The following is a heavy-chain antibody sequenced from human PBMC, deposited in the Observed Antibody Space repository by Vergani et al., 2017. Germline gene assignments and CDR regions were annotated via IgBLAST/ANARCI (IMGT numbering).Heavy chain of an antibody. V-gene: IGHV1-69-2*01. CDR3: ATPQTVTTGGMEV. CDR2: VDPEDGET. J-gene: IGHJ6*02. CDR1: GYTFTDHY. Sequence: EVQLVQSGAEVKKPGATMNISCKVSGYTFTDHYMHWVKQAPGKGLEWIGLVDPEDGETIYAEKFKVSVTIAADTSTDTAHLELSSLRSEDTAVYYCATPQTVTTGGMEVWGQGTTVIVSS. D-gene: IGHD4-17*01.